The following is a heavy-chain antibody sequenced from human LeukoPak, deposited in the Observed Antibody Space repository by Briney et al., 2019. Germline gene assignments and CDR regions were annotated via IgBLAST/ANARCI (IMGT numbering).Heavy chain of an antibody. V-gene: IGHV3-74*01. CDR2: INSDGSST. Sequence: GGSLRLSCAASGFTFSSYWMHWVRQAPGKGLVRVSRINSDGSSTSYADSVKGRFTISRDNAKNTLYLQMNGLRAEDTAVYYCARNPDRNYYYYYGMDVWGQGTTVTVSS. CDR3: ARNPDRNYYYYYGMDV. CDR1: GFTFSSYW. J-gene: IGHJ6*02. D-gene: IGHD3-22*01.